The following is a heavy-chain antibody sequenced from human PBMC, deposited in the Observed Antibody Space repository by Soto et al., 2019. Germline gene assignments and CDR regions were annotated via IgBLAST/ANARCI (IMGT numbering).Heavy chain of an antibody. J-gene: IGHJ6*02. CDR3: ARVREDAAAGTYSSGMDV. Sequence: QVQLVQSGAEVKKPGSSVKVSCKASGGTFSSYAISWVRQAPGQGLEWMGGIIPIFGTANYAQKFQGRVTITADXXPXTXSMQLSSLRSEDPAVYYCARVREDAAAGTYSSGMDVWGQGTTVTVSS. V-gene: IGHV1-69*12. D-gene: IGHD6-13*01. CDR2: IIPIFGTA. CDR1: GGTFSSYA.